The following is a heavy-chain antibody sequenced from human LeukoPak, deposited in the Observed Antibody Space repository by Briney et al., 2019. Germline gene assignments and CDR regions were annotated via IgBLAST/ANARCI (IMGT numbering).Heavy chain of an antibody. D-gene: IGHD3-10*02. Sequence: SVKVSCKASGGTFSSYAISWVRQAPGQGLEWMGGIIPIFGTANYAQKFQGRVTITADESTSTAYMELSSLRSEDTAVYYCARITTFNYPPDYWGQGTLVTVSS. CDR2: IIPIFGTA. CDR3: ARITTFNYPPDY. CDR1: GGTFSSYA. J-gene: IGHJ4*02. V-gene: IGHV1-69*01.